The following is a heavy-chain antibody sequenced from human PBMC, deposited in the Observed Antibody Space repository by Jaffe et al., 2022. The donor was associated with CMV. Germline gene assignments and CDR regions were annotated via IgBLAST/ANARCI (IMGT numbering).Heavy chain of an antibody. J-gene: IGHJ6*03. CDR2: IYYSGST. D-gene: IGHD6-13*01. Sequence: QLQLQESGPGLVKPSETLSLTCTVSGGSISSSSYYWGWIRQPPGKGLEWIGSIYYSGSTYYNPSLKSRVTISVDTSKNQFSLKLSSVTAADTAVYYCARHRIAAAGAPPDYYYYMDVWGKGTTVTVSS. V-gene: IGHV4-39*01. CDR1: GGSISSSSYY. CDR3: ARHRIAAAGAPPDYYYYMDV.